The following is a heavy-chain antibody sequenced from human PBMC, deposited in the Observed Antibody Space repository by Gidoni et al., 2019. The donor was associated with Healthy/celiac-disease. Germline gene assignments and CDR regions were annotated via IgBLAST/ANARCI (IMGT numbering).Heavy chain of an antibody. CDR2: INHSGST. CDR3: ARGRIAALITYYYYYYGMDV. CDR1: GGSFSGYY. Sequence: QVQLQQWGAGLLKPSETLSLTCAVYGGSFSGYYWSWIRQPTGKGLEWIGEINHSGSTNYNPSLKSRVTISVDTSKNQFSLKLSSVTAADTAVYYCARGRIAALITYYYYYYGMDVWGQGTTVTVSS. J-gene: IGHJ6*02. D-gene: IGHD6-6*01. V-gene: IGHV4-34*01.